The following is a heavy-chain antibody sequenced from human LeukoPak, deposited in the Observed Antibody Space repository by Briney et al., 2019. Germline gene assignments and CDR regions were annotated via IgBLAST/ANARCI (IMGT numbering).Heavy chain of an antibody. CDR2: INHSGST. V-gene: IGHV4-34*01. D-gene: IGHD2-2*01. J-gene: IGHJ6*04. CDR1: GGSFSGYY. Sequence: PSETLSLTCAVYGGSFSGYYWSWIRQPPGKGLEWIGEINHSGSTNYNPSLKSRVTISVDTSKNQFSLRLSSVTAADTAVYYCARRDSCSSTSCYARGYYYYGMDVWGKGTTVTVSS. CDR3: ARRDSCSSTSCYARGYYYYGMDV.